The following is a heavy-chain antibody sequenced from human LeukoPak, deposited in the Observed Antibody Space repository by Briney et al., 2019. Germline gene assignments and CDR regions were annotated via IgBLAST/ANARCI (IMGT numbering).Heavy chain of an antibody. V-gene: IGHV1-69*05. J-gene: IGHJ4*02. CDR2: IIPIFGTA. D-gene: IGHD4-17*01. CDR1: GGTFSSYA. CDR3: ARVGDYGDYRVDFDY. Sequence: ASVKVSCKASGGTFSSYAISWVRQAPGQGLEWMGGIIPIFGTANYAQKFQGRVTITTDESTSTAYMELSSLRSEDTAVYYCARVGDYGDYRVDFDYWGQGTLVTVSS.